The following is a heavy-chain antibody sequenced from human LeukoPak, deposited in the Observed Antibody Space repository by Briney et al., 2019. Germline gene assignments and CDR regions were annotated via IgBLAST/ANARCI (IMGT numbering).Heavy chain of an antibody. V-gene: IGHV3-7*03. CDR3: AKDGVVITSPHFDY. Sequence: PGGSLRLSCAASGFTFSSYWMSWVHQAPGKGLEWVANIKQDGSEKYYVDSVKGRFTISRDNAKNSLYLQMNSLRAEDTAVYYCAKDGVVITSPHFDYWGQGTLVTVSS. CDR1: GFTFSSYW. CDR2: IKQDGSEK. D-gene: IGHD3-22*01. J-gene: IGHJ4*02.